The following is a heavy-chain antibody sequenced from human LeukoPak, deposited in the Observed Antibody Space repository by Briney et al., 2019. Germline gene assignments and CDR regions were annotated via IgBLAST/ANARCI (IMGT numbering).Heavy chain of an antibody. CDR1: GGSISSYY. CDR3: AKSGHSYYYTPGDFS. J-gene: IGHJ5*02. CDR2: IKYSGST. D-gene: IGHD3-22*01. V-gene: IGHV4-59*08. Sequence: SETLSLTCTVSGGSISSYYWSWIRQPPGKGLEWIGYIKYSGSTNYNPSLKSRVTISLDTSKKQFSLRLTSVTAADTAVYYCAKSGHSYYYTPGDFSWGQGTLVTVSS.